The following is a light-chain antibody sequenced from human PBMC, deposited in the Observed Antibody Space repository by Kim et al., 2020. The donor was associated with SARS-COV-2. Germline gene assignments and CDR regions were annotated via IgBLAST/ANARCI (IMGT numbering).Light chain of an antibody. V-gene: IGLV3-21*04. Sequence: PGKTAIINCGGNNIGIKNVYWYQQKPGQAPLLVICYDSHRPSGIPVRISGSNSGNAAALTIIRVEAGDEADYYCQVWDSSSDLYVFGTGTKVTVL. CDR2: YDS. CDR1: NIGIKN. CDR3: QVWDSSSDLYV. J-gene: IGLJ1*01.